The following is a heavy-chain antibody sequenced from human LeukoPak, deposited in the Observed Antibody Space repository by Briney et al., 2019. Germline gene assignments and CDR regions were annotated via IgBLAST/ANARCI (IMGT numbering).Heavy chain of an antibody. V-gene: IGHV4-31*03. CDR2: IYYSGST. CDR1: GGSISSGGYY. J-gene: IGHJ5*02. D-gene: IGHD2-2*01. Sequence: SETLSLTCTVSGGSISSGGYYWSWIRQHPGKGLEWIGYIYYSGSTYYNPSLKSRVTISVDTSKNQFSLKLSSVTAADTAVYYCAREGRLGYCSSTSCLNWFDPWGQGTLVTVSS. CDR3: AREGRLGYCSSTSCLNWFDP.